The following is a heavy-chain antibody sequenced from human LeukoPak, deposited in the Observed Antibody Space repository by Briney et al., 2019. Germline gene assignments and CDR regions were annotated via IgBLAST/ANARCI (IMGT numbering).Heavy chain of an antibody. D-gene: IGHD2-2*01. CDR3: ARVVVPAAYFDY. Sequence: SVKVSCKASGGTFSSYAISWVRQAPGQGLEWMGRIIPILGIANYAQKFQGRVTITADKSTSTAYMELSGLRSEDTAVYYCARVVVPAAYFDYWGQGTLVTVSS. CDR1: GGTFSSYA. V-gene: IGHV1-69*04. CDR2: IIPILGIA. J-gene: IGHJ4*02.